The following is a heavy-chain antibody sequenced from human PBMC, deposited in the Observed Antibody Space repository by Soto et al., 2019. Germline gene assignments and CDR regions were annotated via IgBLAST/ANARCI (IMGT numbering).Heavy chain of an antibody. V-gene: IGHV3-15*01. Sequence: PGGSLRLSCAASGFAFSNAWMSWVRQAPGKGLEWVGRIISKTDGGAKDYTAPVKDRFFMSRDDSKNTLYLQMNSLKTEDTAVYYCAAGTGRTDFDYWGQGTLVTVSS. CDR2: IISKTDGGAK. J-gene: IGHJ4*02. CDR1: GFAFSNAW. D-gene: IGHD1-1*01. CDR3: AAGTGRTDFDY.